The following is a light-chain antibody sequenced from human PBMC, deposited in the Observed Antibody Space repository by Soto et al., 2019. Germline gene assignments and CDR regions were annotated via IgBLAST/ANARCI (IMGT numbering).Light chain of an antibody. J-gene: IGKJ3*01. CDR2: AAS. CDR1: QGISNS. CDR3: QKYNSAPPFT. V-gene: IGKV1-27*01. Sequence: DIQMTQSPSSLSASVGDRVTITCQASQGISNSLAWYQQKPGKVPKLLIYAASTLQSGVPSRFSGSGSGTDFTLTISSLQPEDVATYYCQKYNSAPPFTFGPGTKVDIK.